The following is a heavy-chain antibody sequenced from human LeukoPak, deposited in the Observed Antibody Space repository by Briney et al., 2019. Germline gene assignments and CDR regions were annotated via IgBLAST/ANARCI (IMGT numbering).Heavy chain of an antibody. D-gene: IGHD3-22*01. CDR3: AIGREYYYDSSGYGAFDI. CDR1: GYSISSGYY. J-gene: IGHJ3*02. Sequence: PSETLSLTCAVSGYSISSGYYWDWIRQPPGKGLEWIGSIYHSGSTYYNPSLKSRVTISVDTSKNQFSLKLSSVTAADTAVYYCAIGREYYYDSSGYGAFDIWGQGTMVTVSS. CDR2: IYHSGST. V-gene: IGHV4-38-2*01.